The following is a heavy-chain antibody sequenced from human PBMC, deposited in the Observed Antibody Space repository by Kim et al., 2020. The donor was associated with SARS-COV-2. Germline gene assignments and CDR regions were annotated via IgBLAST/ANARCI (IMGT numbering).Heavy chain of an antibody. CDR2: INHSGST. D-gene: IGHD4-17*01. CDR3: ARGRFGGMTTVTTTRFDP. Sequence: SETLSLTCAVYGGSFSGYYWSWIRQPPGKGLEWIGEINHSGSTNYNPSLKSRVTISVDTSKNQFSLKLSSVTAADTAVYYCARGRFGGMTTVTTTRFDPWGQGTLVTVSS. J-gene: IGHJ5*02. V-gene: IGHV4-34*01. CDR1: GGSFSGYY.